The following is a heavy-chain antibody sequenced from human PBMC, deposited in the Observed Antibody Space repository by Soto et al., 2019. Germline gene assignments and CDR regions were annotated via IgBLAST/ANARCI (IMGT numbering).Heavy chain of an antibody. CDR2: IHYTGSV. J-gene: IGHJ6*02. Sequence: QVQLQESDPGLVRPSQTLSLTSTVSGGSISVENYHWTWIRQPPGKSLQWIGYIHYTGSVYYNPSLQSRLSMSVDTSKNLFSLKLASVTAADTAVYFCVREDNGGDRDYYGLDGWGQGTTVTVAS. D-gene: IGHD2-21*02. V-gene: IGHV4-30-4*01. CDR1: GGSISVENYH. CDR3: VREDNGGDRDYYGLDG.